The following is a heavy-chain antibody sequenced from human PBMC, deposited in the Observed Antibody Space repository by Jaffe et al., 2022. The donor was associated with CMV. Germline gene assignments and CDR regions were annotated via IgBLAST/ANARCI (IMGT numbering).Heavy chain of an antibody. CDR3: AKDLIVLMVYASVAFDY. CDR2: ISGSGGST. Sequence: EVQLVESGGGLVQPGGSLRLSCAASGFTFSSYAMSWVRQAPGKGLEWVSAISGSGGSTYYADSVKGRFTISRDNSKNTLYLQMNSLRAEDTAVYYCAKDLIVLMVYASVAFDYWGQGTLVTVSS. D-gene: IGHD2-8*01. CDR1: GFTFSSYA. J-gene: IGHJ4*02. V-gene: IGHV3-23*04.